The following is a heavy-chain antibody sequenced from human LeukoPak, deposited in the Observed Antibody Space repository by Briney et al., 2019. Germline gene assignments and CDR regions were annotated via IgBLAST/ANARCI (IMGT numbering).Heavy chain of an antibody. V-gene: IGHV4-61*08. J-gene: IGHJ6*02. CDR1: DGSVSSNDYY. Sequence: PSETLSLTCTVSDGSVSSNDYYWSWVRQPPGTGLEWIGYIYFSGGSDYNPSLKSRVTISVDTSKNQFSLILISVTAADTAVYYCARVPYYYYGMDVWGQGTTVTVSS. CDR3: ARVPYYYYGMDV. CDR2: IYFSGGS.